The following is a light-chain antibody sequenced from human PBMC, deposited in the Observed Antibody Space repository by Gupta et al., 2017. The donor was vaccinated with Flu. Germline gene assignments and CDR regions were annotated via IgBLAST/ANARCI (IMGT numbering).Light chain of an antibody. CDR2: AAS. Sequence: DIQMTQSPSSLSASIGDRVTITCRASQSISSYLNLYPQKPEKAPKLLIYAASSLQSGVPSRCSGGVAGTECSLSIRGPQPEEFSTYYCQHSLITSDSLGRGTKVEIK. CDR1: QSISSY. J-gene: IGKJ1*01. CDR3: QHSLITSDS. V-gene: IGKV1-39*01.